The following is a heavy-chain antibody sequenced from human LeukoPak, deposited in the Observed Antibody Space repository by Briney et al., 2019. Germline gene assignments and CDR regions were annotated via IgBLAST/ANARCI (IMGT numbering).Heavy chain of an antibody. D-gene: IGHD3-9*01. V-gene: IGHV4-30-2*01. J-gene: IGHJ4*02. CDR3: ARGVLRYFISYFDY. CDR2: IYHSGST. CDR1: GGSISSEGYH. Sequence: SQTLSLTCTVSGGSISSEGYHWGWIRQPPGKGLELIGYIYHSGSTYYNPSLKSRVTISVDTSKNQFSLKLSSVTAADTAVYYCARGVLRYFISYFDYWGQGTLVTVSS.